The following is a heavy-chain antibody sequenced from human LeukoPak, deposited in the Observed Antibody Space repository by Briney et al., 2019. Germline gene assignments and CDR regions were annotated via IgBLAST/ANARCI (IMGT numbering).Heavy chain of an antibody. V-gene: IGHV4-59*12. D-gene: IGHD3-10*01. CDR2: IYYSGST. Sequence: SETLSLTCTVSGGSISSYYWSWIRQPPGKGLEWIGYIYYSGSTNYNPSLRSRVTMSVDTSKNQFSLKLSSVTAADTAVYYCARVKNTYYYGSGSPPGAFDIWGQGTMVTVSS. J-gene: IGHJ3*02. CDR1: GGSISSYY. CDR3: ARVKNTYYYGSGSPPGAFDI.